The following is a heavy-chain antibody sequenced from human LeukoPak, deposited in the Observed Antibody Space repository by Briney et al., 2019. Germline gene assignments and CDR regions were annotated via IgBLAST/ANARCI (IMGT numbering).Heavy chain of an antibody. D-gene: IGHD2-2*01. CDR3: AKAHIGYCSSTSCSNDY. Sequence: GGSLRLSCSASGFTFSSYAMSWVRQAPGKGLEWVSAISGSGGSTYYADSVKGRFTISRDNSKNTLYLQMNSLRPEDTAVYYCAKAHIGYCSSTSCSNDYWGQGTLVTVSS. CDR2: ISGSGGST. V-gene: IGHV3-23*01. J-gene: IGHJ4*02. CDR1: GFTFSSYA.